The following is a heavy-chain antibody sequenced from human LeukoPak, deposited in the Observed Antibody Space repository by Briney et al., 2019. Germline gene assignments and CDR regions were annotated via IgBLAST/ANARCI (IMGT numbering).Heavy chain of an antibody. CDR2: IKQDGSEK. Sequence: GGSLRLSCAASGFTFSSYEMNWVRQAPGKGLEWVANIKQDGSEKYYVDSVKGRFTISRDNAKNSLYLQMNSLRAEDTAVYFCARESDYWGQGTLVTVSS. V-gene: IGHV3-7*01. CDR1: GFTFSSYE. CDR3: ARESDY. J-gene: IGHJ4*02.